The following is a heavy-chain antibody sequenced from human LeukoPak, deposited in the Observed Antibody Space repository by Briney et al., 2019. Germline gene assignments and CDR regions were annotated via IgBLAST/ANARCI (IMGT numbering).Heavy chain of an antibody. CDR2: IYYSGST. CDR1: GGSISSYY. D-gene: IGHD6-19*01. V-gene: IGHV4-59*01. Sequence: PSETLSLTCTVSGGSISSYYWSWIRQPPGKGLERIGYIYYSGSTNYNPSLKSRVTISVDTSKNQFSLKLSSVTAADTAVYYCARVVISSGWPTAAYWGQGTLVTVSS. CDR3: ARVVISSGWPTAAY. J-gene: IGHJ4*02.